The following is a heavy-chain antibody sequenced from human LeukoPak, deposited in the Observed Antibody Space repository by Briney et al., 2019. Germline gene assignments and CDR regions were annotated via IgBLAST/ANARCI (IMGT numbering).Heavy chain of an antibody. V-gene: IGHV3-7*01. CDR1: GFTFSNYW. D-gene: IGHD6-19*01. J-gene: IGHJ6*02. Sequence: GGSLRLSCEGSGFTFSNYWMTWVRQAPEKGLEWVANIKQDGSEKYYVDSVKGRLTISRDNAKNSLYLQMNSLRAEDTAVYYCARDAGWSYGMDVWGQGTTVTVSS. CDR2: IKQDGSEK. CDR3: ARDAGWSYGMDV.